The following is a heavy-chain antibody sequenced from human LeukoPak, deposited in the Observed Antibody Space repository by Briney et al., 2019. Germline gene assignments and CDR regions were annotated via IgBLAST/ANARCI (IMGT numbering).Heavy chain of an antibody. CDR3: AREGTSGTHLNWFDP. Sequence: PSETLYLTCNVSGGSISNYYWSWIRQPPGKGLEWIGYIYSSGSTKYNPSLKSRVTISVDTSKNQFSLKLSSVTAADTAVYYCAREGTSGTHLNWFDPWGQGTLVTVSS. CDR2: IYSSGST. CDR1: GGSISNYY. V-gene: IGHV4-59*01. J-gene: IGHJ5*02. D-gene: IGHD1-1*01.